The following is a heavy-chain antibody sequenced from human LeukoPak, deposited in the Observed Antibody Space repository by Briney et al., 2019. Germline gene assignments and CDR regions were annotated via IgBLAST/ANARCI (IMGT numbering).Heavy chain of an antibody. CDR1: GFTFSSYA. J-gene: IGHJ4*02. V-gene: IGHV3-23*01. D-gene: IGHD3-3*01. Sequence: AGSLRLSCAASGFTFSSYAMSWVRQAPGKGLESVSAISGSGGSTYYADSVKGRFTISRDNSKNTLYLQMNSLRAEDTAVYYCAREFNARYYDFWSGYGYFDYWGQGTLVTVSS. CDR2: ISGSGGST. CDR3: AREFNARYYDFWSGYGYFDY.